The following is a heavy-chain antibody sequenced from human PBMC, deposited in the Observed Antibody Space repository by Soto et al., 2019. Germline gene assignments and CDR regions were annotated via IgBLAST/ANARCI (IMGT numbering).Heavy chain of an antibody. J-gene: IGHJ2*01. CDR1: ELPFSSNG. V-gene: IGHV3-33*01. CDR2: IGYDGSNK. CDR3: ARAQLLATMVRGDPNWYCDL. D-gene: IGHD3-10*01. Sequence: QVQLVESGGGVAQPGRSLRPSCEAPELPFSSNGMHWVGRAPGKGLGWGEVIGYDGSNKYNAASVKGRFTISRDNSKNTLYLQMNSLRAEDTAVYYCARAQLLATMVRGDPNWYCDLWGRGTLVTVSS.